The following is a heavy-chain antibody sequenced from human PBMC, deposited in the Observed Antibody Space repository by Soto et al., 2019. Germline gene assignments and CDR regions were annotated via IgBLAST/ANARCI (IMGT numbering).Heavy chain of an antibody. J-gene: IGHJ4*02. CDR1: GYTFATYG. CDR3: ARGTYFDY. CDR2: ISPYNGDT. V-gene: IGHV1-18*01. D-gene: IGHD1-1*01. Sequence: GASVKVSCKASGYTFATYGISWVRQAPGQGLEWMGWISPYNGDTNYAQMVQGRVTMTTDTSTTTAYMELRGLRSDDTAVYYCARGTYFDYWGQGTLVTVSS.